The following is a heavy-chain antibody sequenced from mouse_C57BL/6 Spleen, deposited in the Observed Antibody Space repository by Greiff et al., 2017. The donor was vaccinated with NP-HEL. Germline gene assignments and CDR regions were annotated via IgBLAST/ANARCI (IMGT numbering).Heavy chain of an antibody. D-gene: IGHD3-2*02. CDR3: ARGAQATYAMDY. CDR1: TIDFSRYW. V-gene: IGHV4-1*01. CDR2: INPDSSTI. Sequence: PTATIDFSRYWMSWVRRAPGKGLEWIGEINPDSSTINYAPSLKDKFIISRDNAKNTLYLQMSKVRSEDTALYYCARGAQATYAMDYWGQGTSVTVSS. J-gene: IGHJ4*01.